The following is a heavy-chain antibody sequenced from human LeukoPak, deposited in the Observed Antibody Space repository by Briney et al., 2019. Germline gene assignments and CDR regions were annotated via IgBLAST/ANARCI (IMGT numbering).Heavy chain of an antibody. CDR1: GFTFSSYG. V-gene: IGHV3-30*18. D-gene: IGHD6-19*01. CDR2: ISYDGSNK. Sequence: PGRSLGLSCAASGFTFSSYGMHWVRQAPGKGLEWVAVISYDGSNKYYADSVKGRFTISRDNSKNTLYLQMNSLRAEDTAVYYCAKGSAYSSGWYPGDYFDYWGQGTLVTVSS. J-gene: IGHJ4*02. CDR3: AKGSAYSSGWYPGDYFDY.